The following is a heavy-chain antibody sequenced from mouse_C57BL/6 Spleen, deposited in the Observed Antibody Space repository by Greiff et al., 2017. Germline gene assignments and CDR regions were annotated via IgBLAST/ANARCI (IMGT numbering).Heavy chain of an antibody. CDR2: ISYDGSN. Sequence: VQLQQSGPGLVKPSQSLSLTCSVTGYSITSGYYWNWIRQFPGNKLEWMGYISYDGSNNYHPSLKNRISITRDTSKNQFFLKLNSVTTEDTATYYCARGDIPTVVAPRFAYWGQGTLVTVSA. J-gene: IGHJ3*01. CDR1: GYSITSGYY. V-gene: IGHV3-6*01. D-gene: IGHD1-1*01. CDR3: ARGDIPTVVAPRFAY.